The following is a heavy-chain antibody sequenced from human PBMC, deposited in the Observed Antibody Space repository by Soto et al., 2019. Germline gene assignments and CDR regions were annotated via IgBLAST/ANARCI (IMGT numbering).Heavy chain of an antibody. CDR3: ARGKSGYLTFDY. V-gene: IGHV3-53*02. J-gene: IGHJ4*02. CDR1: GFIVSDNY. CDR2: VYSGSAT. D-gene: IGHD3-22*01. Sequence: EVQLVETGGGLVQPGGSLRLSCAASGFIVSDNYMNWVRQAPGKGLEWLSVVYSGSATYYADSVKGRFTISRDNSKNTVFPQMNSLRVEDTAVYYCARGKSGYLTFDYWGQGTLVTVSS.